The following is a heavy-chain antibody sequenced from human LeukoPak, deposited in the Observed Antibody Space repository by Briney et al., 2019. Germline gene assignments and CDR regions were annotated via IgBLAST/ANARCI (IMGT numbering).Heavy chain of an antibody. CDR1: GFTFSSYS. Sequence: GGSLRLSCAASGFTFSSYSMDWVRQAPGKGLEWVSSISSSSSYIYYADSVKGRFTISRDNAKNPLYLQMNSLRAEDTAVYYCARETIIYYDSSGCFDYWGQGTLVTVSS. CDR3: ARETIIYYDSSGCFDY. J-gene: IGHJ4*02. V-gene: IGHV3-21*01. CDR2: ISSSSSYI. D-gene: IGHD3-22*01.